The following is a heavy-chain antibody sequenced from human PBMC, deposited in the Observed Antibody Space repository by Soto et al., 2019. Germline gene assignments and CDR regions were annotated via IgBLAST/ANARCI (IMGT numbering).Heavy chain of an antibody. CDR3: ASEKLRGSGYYDSPRLFYFYY. J-gene: IGHJ4*02. CDR1: AGTFSSYA. D-gene: IGHD3-22*01. CDR2: IIPIFGTA. Sequence: QVQLVQSGAEVKKPGSSVKVSCKASAGTFSSYAISWVRQAPGQGLAWMGGIIPIFGTANCAQTCQGRITITAEKSTSTAYMERSSLESEDTAVYYSASEKLRGSGYYDSPRLFYFYYWGQGTLVTVSS. V-gene: IGHV1-69*06.